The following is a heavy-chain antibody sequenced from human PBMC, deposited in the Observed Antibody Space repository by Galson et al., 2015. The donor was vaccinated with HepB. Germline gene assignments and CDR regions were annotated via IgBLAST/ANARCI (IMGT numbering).Heavy chain of an antibody. J-gene: IGHJ4*02. D-gene: IGHD2-15*01. V-gene: IGHV4-39*01. CDR2: IYYSGST. Sequence: KGLEWIGSIYYSGSTYYNPSLKSRVTISIDTSKNQFSLKLTSVTAADTAVYYCAALPDYCSGGFCLGDYWGQGTLVTVSS. CDR3: AALPDYCSGGFCLGDY.